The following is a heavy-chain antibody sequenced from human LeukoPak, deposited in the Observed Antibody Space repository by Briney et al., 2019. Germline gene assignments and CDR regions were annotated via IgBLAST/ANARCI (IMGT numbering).Heavy chain of an antibody. J-gene: IGHJ4*02. D-gene: IGHD3-10*01. V-gene: IGHV1-2*02. Sequence: ASVKVSCKASGYTFTGYYMHWVRQAPGQGLEWMGWINPNSGGTGYAQKFQGRVTMTRNTSISTAYMELSSLRSEDTAVYYCATVGMVRGVIINYFDYWGQGTLVTVSS. CDR2: INPNSGGT. CDR3: ATVGMVRGVIINYFDY. CDR1: GYTFTGYY.